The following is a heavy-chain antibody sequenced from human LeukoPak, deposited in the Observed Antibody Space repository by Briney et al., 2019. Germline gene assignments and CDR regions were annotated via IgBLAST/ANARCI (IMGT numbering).Heavy chain of an antibody. V-gene: IGHV1-18*01. J-gene: IGHJ5*02. CDR2: ISAYNGNT. CDR1: GYTFTGYY. D-gene: IGHD3-22*01. Sequence: ASVKVSCKASGYTFTGYYMHWVRQAPGQGLEWMGWISAYNGNTNYAQKLQGRVTMTTDTSTSTAYMELRSLRSDDTAVYYCARDYYDSSGCPFDPWGQGTLVTVSS. CDR3: ARDYYDSSGCPFDP.